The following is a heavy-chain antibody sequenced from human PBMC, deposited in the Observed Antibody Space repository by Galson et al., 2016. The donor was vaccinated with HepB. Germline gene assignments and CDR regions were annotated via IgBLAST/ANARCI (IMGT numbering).Heavy chain of an antibody. Sequence: SLRLSCAASGFTFGDYYMSWIRQPPGKGLEWVSFISTDGIRRHYGESVEGRFTVSRDNVKNLLYLYINNPRADDTAVYYCARVLSHGMDVWGQGTTVIVSS. CDR2: ISTDGIRR. J-gene: IGHJ6*02. CDR3: ARVLSHGMDV. V-gene: IGHV3-11*01. CDR1: GFTFGDYY.